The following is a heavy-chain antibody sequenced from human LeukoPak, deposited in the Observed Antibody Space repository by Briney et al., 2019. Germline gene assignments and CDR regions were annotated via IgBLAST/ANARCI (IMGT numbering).Heavy chain of an antibody. V-gene: IGHV4-61*01. CDR3: AKATPSRSGLNY. CDR2: VYYSGST. Sequence: SETLSLTCTVSGGSVSSGIYYWSWIRRPPGKGLDCVGYVYYSGSTSYNPSLTSRLTISLDTSRNQFSLKLTSVTAADTAVYYCAKATPSRSGLNYWGQGTLVTASS. D-gene: IGHD6-19*01. CDR1: GGSVSSGIYY. J-gene: IGHJ4*02.